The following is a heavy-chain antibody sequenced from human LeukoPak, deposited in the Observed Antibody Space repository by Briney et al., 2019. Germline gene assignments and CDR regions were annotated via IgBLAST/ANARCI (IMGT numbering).Heavy chain of an antibody. J-gene: IGHJ5*02. CDR2: IKWDGGST. CDR3: ARSSSGYLNWFDP. D-gene: IGHD3-22*01. CDR1: GFTVDVYG. Sequence: PGGSLRLSWAAAGFTVDVYGMSWVRHAPGKWLEWVSGIKWDGGSTSYADSVKGRFTISRDNAKNSLYLQMNSLRAEDTALYHCARSSSGYLNWFDPWGQGTLVTVSS. V-gene: IGHV3-20*01.